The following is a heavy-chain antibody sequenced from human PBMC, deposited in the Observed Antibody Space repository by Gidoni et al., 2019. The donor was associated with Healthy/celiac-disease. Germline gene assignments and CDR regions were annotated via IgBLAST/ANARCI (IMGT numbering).Heavy chain of an antibody. Sequence: EVQLVESGGGLVQPGGSLRLSCAASGFTFRRYEMNWVRQAPGKGLEWVSYISRSGSTIYYADSVKGRFTISRDNAKNSLYLQMNSLRAEDTAVYYCARGGDFTMIVVVMLDYWGQGTLVTVSS. V-gene: IGHV3-48*03. CDR3: ARGGDFTMIVVVMLDY. CDR2: ISRSGSTI. D-gene: IGHD3-22*01. J-gene: IGHJ4*02. CDR1: GFTFRRYE.